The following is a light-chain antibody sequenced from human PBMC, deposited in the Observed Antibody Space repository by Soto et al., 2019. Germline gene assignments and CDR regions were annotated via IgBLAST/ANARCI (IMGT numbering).Light chain of an antibody. Sequence: DIQMTQSPSTLSASVGDRVTITCRASQSISSWLAWYQQKPGKAPKLLIYKASSLESGVPSRFSGSGSGTEFTLTLRSLQPDDFATYYCQQYNSYRRTFGQGTKVEIK. V-gene: IGKV1-5*03. CDR1: QSISSW. CDR3: QQYNSYRRT. CDR2: KAS. J-gene: IGKJ1*01.